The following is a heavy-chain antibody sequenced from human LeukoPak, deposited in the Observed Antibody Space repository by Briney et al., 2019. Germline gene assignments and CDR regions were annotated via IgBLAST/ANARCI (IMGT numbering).Heavy chain of an antibody. CDR1: GFTFNNYA. CDR3: AKGVYQFYGSGSYTLDF. J-gene: IGHJ4*02. CDR2: ISDSGGKT. D-gene: IGHD3-10*01. Sequence: GGSLRLSCTAAGFTFNNYAMSWVRQAPGKGLEWVSHISDSGGKTYYADSVKGRFTISRDNSKNTLNLQMNRLRAEDTAVYFCAKGVYQFYGSGSYTLDFWGQGTQVTVSS. V-gene: IGHV3-23*01.